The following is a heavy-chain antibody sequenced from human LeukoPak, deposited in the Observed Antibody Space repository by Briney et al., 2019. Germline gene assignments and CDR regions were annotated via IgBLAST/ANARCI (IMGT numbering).Heavy chain of an antibody. CDR1: GGTFSSYA. Sequence: SVKVSCKASGGTFSSYAISWVRQAPGQGLEWMGGIIPIFGTANYAQKFQGRVTMTRNTSISTAYMELSSLRSEDTAVYYCARDAPGWELLPRNFDYWGQGTLVTVSS. V-gene: IGHV1-69*05. J-gene: IGHJ4*02. CDR2: IIPIFGTA. CDR3: ARDAPGWELLPRNFDY. D-gene: IGHD1-26*01.